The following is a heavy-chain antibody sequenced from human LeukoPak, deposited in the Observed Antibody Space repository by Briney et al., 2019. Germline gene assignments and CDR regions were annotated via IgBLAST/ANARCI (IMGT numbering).Heavy chain of an antibody. CDR3: ARDIYCSGGSCYFGLDY. Sequence: PGGSLRLSCAASGFTFSSFGMYWVRQAPGKGLEWVSYISSSRSYIYYADSVKGRFTISRDNAKNLLYLQMNSLRAEDTAVYYCARDIYCSGGSCYFGLDYWGQGTLVTVSP. CDR1: GFTFSSFG. D-gene: IGHD2-15*01. J-gene: IGHJ4*02. CDR2: ISSSRSYI. V-gene: IGHV3-21*01.